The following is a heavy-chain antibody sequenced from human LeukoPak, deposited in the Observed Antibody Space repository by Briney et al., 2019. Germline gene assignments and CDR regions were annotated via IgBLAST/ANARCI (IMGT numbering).Heavy chain of an antibody. CDR2: ISGSGGST. Sequence: GRSLRLSCAASGFTFSSYAMSWVRQAPGKGLEWVSAISGSGGSTYYADSVKGRFTISRDNSKNTLYLQMNSLRAEDTAVYYCALCYYDSSGYDPFDYWGQGTLVTVSS. CDR1: GFTFSSYA. J-gene: IGHJ4*02. D-gene: IGHD3-22*01. V-gene: IGHV3-23*01. CDR3: ALCYYDSSGYDPFDY.